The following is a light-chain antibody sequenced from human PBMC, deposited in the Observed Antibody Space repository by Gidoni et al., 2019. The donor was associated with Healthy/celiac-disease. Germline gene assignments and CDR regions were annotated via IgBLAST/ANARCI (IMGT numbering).Light chain of an antibody. CDR1: RRVVGVYHY. CDR3: CSYAGSYTCV. CDR2: DVR. Sequence: QSVLTQPRSVSGSPGQSDTISCTVTRRVVGVYHYVSWYQQHPGTAPKLMFYDVRKRLSGVPDRFSGSKTGSTTALTISGRQAENEADYYCCSYAGSYTCVFGTGTKVTVL. J-gene: IGLJ1*01. V-gene: IGLV2-11*01.